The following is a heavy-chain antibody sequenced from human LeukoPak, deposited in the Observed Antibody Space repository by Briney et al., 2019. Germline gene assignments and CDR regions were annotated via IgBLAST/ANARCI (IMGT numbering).Heavy chain of an antibody. CDR1: GGTFSSYA. CDR2: IIPIFSTA. V-gene: IGHV1-69*13. D-gene: IGHD3-10*01. CDR3: ARSLWFGELFNYYGMDV. J-gene: IGHJ6*02. Sequence: SVKVSCKASGGTFSSYAISWVRQAPGQGLEWMGGIIPIFSTANYAQKFQGRVTITADESTSTAYMELSSLRSEDTAVYYCARSLWFGELFNYYGMDVWGQGTTVTVSS.